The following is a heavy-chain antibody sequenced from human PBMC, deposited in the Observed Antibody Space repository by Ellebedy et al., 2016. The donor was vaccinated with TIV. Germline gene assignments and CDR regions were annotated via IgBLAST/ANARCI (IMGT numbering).Heavy chain of an antibody. D-gene: IGHD1-26*01. J-gene: IGHJ4*02. V-gene: IGHV3-23*01. CDR2: IHYSDSRT. Sequence: PGGSLRLSCAASGFTFSHYDLRWVRQARGKGLEWASDIHYSDSRTYYADPVKGRFTTSRDNSKNTLYLQMNSLRVEDTAIYYCAGIEGGYYGGSGYWGQGTLVTVSS. CDR3: AGIEGGYYGGSGY. CDR1: GFTFSHYD.